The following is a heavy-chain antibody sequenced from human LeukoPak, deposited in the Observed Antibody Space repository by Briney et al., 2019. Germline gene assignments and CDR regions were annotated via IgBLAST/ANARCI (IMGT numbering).Heavy chain of an antibody. V-gene: IGHV4-59*01. CDR2: IYYSGST. D-gene: IGHD5-18*01. CDR3: ARQYSYGYTDAFDI. Sequence: SETLSLTCTVSGGSISSYYWSWIRQPPGKGLEWIGYIYYSGSTNYNPSLKSRVTISVDTSKNQFSLKLSSVTAADTAVYYCARQYSYGYTDAFDIWGQGTMVTVAS. CDR1: GGSISSYY. J-gene: IGHJ3*02.